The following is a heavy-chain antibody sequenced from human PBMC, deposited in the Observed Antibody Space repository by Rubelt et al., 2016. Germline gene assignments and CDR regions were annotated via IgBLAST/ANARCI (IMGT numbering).Heavy chain of an antibody. Sequence: EVQLMESGGGLVQPGGSLRLSCVASDFRFSSYWMGWVRQAPGKGLEWVSYITSGSDTEHYAISVKGRFTISRDNSKNSLYLQMNSLRVEGTAVYYCASIGLTLSYWGQGTLVTVSS. D-gene: IGHD1-26*01. CDR2: ITSGSDTE. CDR3: ASIGLTLSY. CDR1: DFRFSSYW. V-gene: IGHV3-48*04. J-gene: IGHJ4*02.